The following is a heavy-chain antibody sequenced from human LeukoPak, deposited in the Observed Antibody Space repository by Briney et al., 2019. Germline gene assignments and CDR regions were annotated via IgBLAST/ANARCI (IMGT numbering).Heavy chain of an antibody. CDR3: ARGGGGCTSTACYGGGKYYFYGMDL. Sequence: ASVKVSCKAFGYTFTTYDINWVRQAPGQGLEWMGWMNPNSGNTGYAQKFQGRVTMTRNTSINTASMELSSLRSDETTVYYCARGGGGCTSTACYGGGKYYFYGMDLWGRGTTVTVFS. J-gene: IGHJ6*02. CDR2: MNPNSGNT. CDR1: GYTFTTYD. D-gene: IGHD2-2*01. V-gene: IGHV1-8*01.